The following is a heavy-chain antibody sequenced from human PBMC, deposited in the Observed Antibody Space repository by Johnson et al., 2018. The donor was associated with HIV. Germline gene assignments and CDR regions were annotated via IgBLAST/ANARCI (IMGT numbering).Heavy chain of an antibody. CDR2: IKQGGSEK. J-gene: IGHJ3*02. CDR1: GFTISSYG. CDR3: ARAGYSNYDRAFDI. V-gene: IGHV3-7*01. D-gene: IGHD4-11*01. Sequence: VQLVESGGGVVQPGRSLRLSCAASGFTISSYGMHWVRQAPGKGLEWVANIKQGGSEKYYVDSVKGRFSISRDNAKNSLYLQMNSLRDEDTALYYCARAGYSNYDRAFDIWGQGTMVTVSS.